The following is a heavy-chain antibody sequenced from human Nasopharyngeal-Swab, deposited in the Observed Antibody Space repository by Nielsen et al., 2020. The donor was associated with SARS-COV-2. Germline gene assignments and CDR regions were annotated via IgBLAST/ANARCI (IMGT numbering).Heavy chain of an antibody. D-gene: IGHD3-9*01. Sequence: SETLSLTCAVYGGSFSGYYWSWIRQPPGKGLEWIGEINHSGSTNYNPSLKSRVTTSVDTSKNQFSLKLSSVTAADTAVYYCARGLSILTGYYPFYYYGMDVWGQGTTVTVSS. V-gene: IGHV4-34*01. CDR1: GGSFSGYY. J-gene: IGHJ6*02. CDR2: INHSGST. CDR3: ARGLSILTGYYPFYYYGMDV.